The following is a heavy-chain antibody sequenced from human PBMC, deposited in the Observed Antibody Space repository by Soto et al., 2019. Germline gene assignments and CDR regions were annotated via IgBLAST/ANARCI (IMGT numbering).Heavy chain of an antibody. V-gene: IGHV3-64*01. Sequence: SLRLSCAASGSTFSSYSMNWVRQAPGKGLEYVSAISSNGGSTYYANSVKGRFTISRDNSKNTLYLQMGSLRAEDMAVYYCARDGDNDFWSGYPVGFDYWGQGTLVTVSS. CDR1: GSTFSSYS. D-gene: IGHD3-3*01. J-gene: IGHJ4*02. CDR3: ARDGDNDFWSGYPVGFDY. CDR2: ISSNGGST.